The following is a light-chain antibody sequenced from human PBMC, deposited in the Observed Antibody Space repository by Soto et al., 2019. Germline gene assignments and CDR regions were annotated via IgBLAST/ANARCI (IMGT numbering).Light chain of an antibody. J-gene: IGKJ4*01. Sequence: EIVMTQSPATLSVSPGERATLSCRASQSISNNLAWYQQKPGQAPRLLIYGASTRATGIPARFSGSGSGTEFTLTISSLQSEDFGLYSCQHYNGFPLTFGGGTKVDIK. CDR3: QHYNGFPLT. V-gene: IGKV3-15*01. CDR1: QSISNN. CDR2: GAS.